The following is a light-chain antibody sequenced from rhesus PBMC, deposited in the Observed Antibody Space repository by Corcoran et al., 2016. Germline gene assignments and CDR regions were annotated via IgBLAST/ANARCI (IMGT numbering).Light chain of an antibody. J-gene: IGKJ4*01. V-gene: IGKV3-53*01. CDR2: GAS. CDR3: QKYSISPLT. Sequence: QVILTQSPATLSLSPGERATLSCRASQSVSSYLAWYQQKPGQAPRLLIYGASSSDTGIPDRFSGSGSGTEFSLTISSLDPEDFAVYYCQKYSISPLTFGGGTKVEIK. CDR1: QSVSSY.